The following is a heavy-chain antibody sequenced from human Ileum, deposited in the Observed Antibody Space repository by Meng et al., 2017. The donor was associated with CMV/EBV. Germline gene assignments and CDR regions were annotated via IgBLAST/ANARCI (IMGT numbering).Heavy chain of an antibody. J-gene: IGHJ4*02. Sequence: GESLKISCVASGFTFSNYALGWVRQAPGKGLEWVSVIYSGGSTYYADSVKGRFTISRDNSKNTLYLQINSLRAEDTAVYYCARVPSGGAIDYWGQGTLVTVSS. CDR3: ARVPSGGAIDY. CDR1: GFTFSNYA. D-gene: IGHD2-15*01. CDR2: IYSGGST. V-gene: IGHV3-53*01.